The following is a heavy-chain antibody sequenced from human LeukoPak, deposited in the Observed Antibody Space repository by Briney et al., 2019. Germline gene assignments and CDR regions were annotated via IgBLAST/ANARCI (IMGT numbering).Heavy chain of an antibody. V-gene: IGHV1-69*13. CDR1: GDTFRRYT. J-gene: IGHJ6*03. Sequence: SVKVSCKASGDTFRRYTFSWVRQAPGQGLEWIGGIIPIFGTPTYAQKFQGRVTITADESTSTVYMELSSLRSEDRAVYYCARSEIRAVTGTGYYYYYFMDVWGKGTTVTISS. D-gene: IGHD6-19*01. CDR3: ARSEIRAVTGTGYYYYYFMDV. CDR2: IIPIFGTP.